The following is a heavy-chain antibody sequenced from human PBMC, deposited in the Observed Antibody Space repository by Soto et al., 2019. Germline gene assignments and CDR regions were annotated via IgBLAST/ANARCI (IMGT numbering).Heavy chain of an antibody. V-gene: IGHV3-33*01. J-gene: IGHJ4*02. D-gene: IGHD4-17*01. Sequence: QVQLEESGGGVVQPGRSLRISCEASGFTFNTYSMHWVRQPPGKGLEWLAAIWYDGTQKYYADSVKGRFINSRDNSKKTLYLEMNSLRADDTAVYYCARAGGTTVTGLWHFDSWGQGTLVTVSS. CDR3: ARAGGTTVTGLWHFDS. CDR1: GFTFNTYS. CDR2: IWYDGTQK.